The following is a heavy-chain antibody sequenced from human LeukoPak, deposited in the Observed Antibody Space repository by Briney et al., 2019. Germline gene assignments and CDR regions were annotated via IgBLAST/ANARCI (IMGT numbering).Heavy chain of an antibody. V-gene: IGHV3-23*01. CDR3: AKGGQLWQPYFDY. Sequence: GGSLRLSCAASGLTFSSYAMSWVRQAPGKGLEWVSAISGSGGSTYYADSVEGRFTISRDNSKNTLYLQMNSLRAEDTAVYYCAKGGQLWQPYFDYWGQGTLVTVSS. D-gene: IGHD5-18*01. J-gene: IGHJ4*02. CDR1: GLTFSSYA. CDR2: ISGSGGST.